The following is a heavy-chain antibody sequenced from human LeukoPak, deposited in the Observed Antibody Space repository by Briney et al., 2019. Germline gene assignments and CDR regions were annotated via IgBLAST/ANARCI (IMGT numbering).Heavy chain of an antibody. CDR3: ARVLLGRRLLDY. Sequence: ASVKVSCKASGYTFTCYYMHWVRQAPGQGLEWMGWINPNSGGTNYAQKFQSRVTMTRDTSISTAYMQLSRLRSDDTAVYYCARVLLGRRLLDYWGQGTLVTVSS. CDR2: INPNSGGT. J-gene: IGHJ4*02. D-gene: IGHD3-10*01. CDR1: GYTFTCYY. V-gene: IGHV1-2*02.